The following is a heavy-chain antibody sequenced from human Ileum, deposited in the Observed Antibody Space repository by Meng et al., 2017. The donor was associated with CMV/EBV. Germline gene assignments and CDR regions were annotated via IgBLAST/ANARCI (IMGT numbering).Heavy chain of an antibody. V-gene: IGHV3-73*01. CDR1: GFTFSGSA. Sequence: GFTFSGSAMHWVRQASGKGLEWVGRIRSKANSYATAYAASVKGRFTISRDDSKNTAYLQMNSLKTEDTAVYYCTMTRITIFGVADYWGQGTLVTVSS. J-gene: IGHJ4*02. CDR2: IRSKANSYAT. D-gene: IGHD3-3*01. CDR3: TMTRITIFGVADY.